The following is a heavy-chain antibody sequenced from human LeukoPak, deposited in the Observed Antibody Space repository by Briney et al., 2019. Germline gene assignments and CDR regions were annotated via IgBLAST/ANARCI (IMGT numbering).Heavy chain of an antibody. CDR3: ARRRAGPTFGGVIVGNRSLERYAFDI. CDR1: GYTFTGYD. D-gene: IGHD3-16*02. V-gene: IGHV1-8*01. Sequence: ASVKVSCKASGYTFTGYDINWARQATGQGLEWMGWMNPNSANTGYAQKFQGRVTMTRNTSISTAYMELSSLRSEDTAVYYCARRRAGPTFGGVIVGNRSLERYAFDIWGQGTMVTVSS. J-gene: IGHJ3*02. CDR2: MNPNSANT.